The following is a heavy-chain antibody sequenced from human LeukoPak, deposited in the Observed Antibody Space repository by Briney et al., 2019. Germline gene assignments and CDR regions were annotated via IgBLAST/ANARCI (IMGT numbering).Heavy chain of an antibody. CDR1: GGSISSYY. J-gene: IGHJ3*02. CDR3: ARHRRHFTDAFDI. CDR2: IYYSGST. Sequence: SETLSLTCTASGGSISSYYWSWIRQPPGKGLEWIGYIYYSGSTNYNPSLKSRVTISVDTSKNQFSLKLSSVTAADTAVYYCARHRRHFTDAFDIWGQGTMVTVSS. V-gene: IGHV4-59*08.